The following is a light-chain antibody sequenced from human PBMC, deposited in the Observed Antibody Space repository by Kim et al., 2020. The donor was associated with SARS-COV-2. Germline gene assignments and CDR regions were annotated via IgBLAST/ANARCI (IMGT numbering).Light chain of an antibody. Sequence: GKTARITWGGNNIGSKSVPWYQQKPGQAPVLVIYYDSDRPSGIPERFSGSNSGNTATLTISRVEAGDEADYYCQVWDSSSDHPEVVFGGGTQLTVL. V-gene: IGLV3-21*04. CDR3: QVWDSSSDHPEVV. CDR2: YDS. J-gene: IGLJ2*01. CDR1: NIGSKS.